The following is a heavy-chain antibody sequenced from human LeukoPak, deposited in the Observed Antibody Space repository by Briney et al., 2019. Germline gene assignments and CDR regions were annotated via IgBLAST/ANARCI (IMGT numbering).Heavy chain of an antibody. CDR3: ARLYVEDGERRAFDI. Sequence: SETLSLTCTVSGGSISSYYWSWIRQPPGKGLEWIGYIYYSGSTNYNPSLKSRVTISVDTSKNQYSLKLSSVTAADTAVYYCARLYVEDGERRAFDIWGQGTMVTVSS. CDR2: IYYSGST. D-gene: IGHD3-10*01. CDR1: GGSISSYY. V-gene: IGHV4-59*08. J-gene: IGHJ3*02.